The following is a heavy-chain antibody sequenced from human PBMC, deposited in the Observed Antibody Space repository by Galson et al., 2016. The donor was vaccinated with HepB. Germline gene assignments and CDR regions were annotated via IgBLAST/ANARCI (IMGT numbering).Heavy chain of an antibody. CDR1: GYDFSSYW. Sequence: QSGAEVKKSGESLKISCKVSGYDFSSYWIGWVRQMPGRGLEWMGIINPRDYDFRYSPAFQGQVSISVDKSISTAYLQWDSLRASATARDYCAGRPATTGAPFDSWGQGTLVTFSS. D-gene: IGHD1-14*01. CDR2: INPRDYDF. J-gene: IGHJ4*02. V-gene: IGHV5-51*01. CDR3: AGRPATTGAPFDS.